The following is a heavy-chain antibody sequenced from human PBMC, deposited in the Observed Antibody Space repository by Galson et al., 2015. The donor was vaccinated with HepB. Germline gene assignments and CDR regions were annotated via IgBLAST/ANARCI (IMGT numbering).Heavy chain of an antibody. V-gene: IGHV3-30*04. CDR3: ARENYGDYGESAFDI. CDR2: ISYDGSNK. CDR1: GFTFSSYA. Sequence: SLRLSCAASGFTFSSYAMHWVRQAPGKGLEWVAVISYDGSNKYYADSVKGRFTIPRDNSKNTLYLQMNSLRAEDTAVYYCARENYGDYGESAFDIWGQGTMVTVSS. D-gene: IGHD4-17*01. J-gene: IGHJ3*02.